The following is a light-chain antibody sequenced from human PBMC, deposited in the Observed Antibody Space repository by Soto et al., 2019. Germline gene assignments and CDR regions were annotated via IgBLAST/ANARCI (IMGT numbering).Light chain of an antibody. CDR1: SSDVGSYNL. CDR3: CAYAGRDTYV. CDR2: EGS. Sequence: QSALTQPASVSGSPGQSITISCSGTSSDVGSYNLVSWYQHHPGKAPKVMIHEGSKRPSGVSNRFSGSKSGNTASLTISGLQAEDEADYYCCAYAGRDTYVFGPGTKLTVL. V-gene: IGLV2-23*01. J-gene: IGLJ1*01.